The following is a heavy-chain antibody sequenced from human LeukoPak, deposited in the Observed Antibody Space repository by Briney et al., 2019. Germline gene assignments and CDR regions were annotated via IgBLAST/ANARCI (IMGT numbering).Heavy chain of an antibody. J-gene: IGHJ6*02. CDR1: GYTFTSYG. V-gene: IGHV1-18*01. CDR3: ARDPGYYDILTGYSSYYYYGMDV. Sequence: GASVKVSCKASGYTFTSYGISWVRQAPGQGLEWMGWISAYNGNTNYAQKLQGRVTMTTDTSTSTAYMEVRSLRSDDTAVYYCARDPGYYDILTGYSSYYYYGMDVWGQGTTVTVSS. CDR2: ISAYNGNT. D-gene: IGHD3-9*01.